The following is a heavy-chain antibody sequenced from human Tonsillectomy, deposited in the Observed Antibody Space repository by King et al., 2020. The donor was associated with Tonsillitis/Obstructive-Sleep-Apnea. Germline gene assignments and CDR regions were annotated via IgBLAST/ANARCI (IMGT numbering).Heavy chain of an antibody. CDR3: ARNSFDPYGSAAKVDY. D-gene: IGHD3-10*01. V-gene: IGHV4-34*01. CDR1: GGSFSGYY. Sequence: VQLQQWGAGLLKPSETLSLTCAVYGGSFSGYYWSWIRQPPGKGLEWIGEINHSGSTNYNPSLKSRVTITVDTSKNQFSLKLSSVTAADTAVYYCARNSFDPYGSAAKVDYWGQGTLVTVSS. J-gene: IGHJ4*02. CDR2: INHSGST.